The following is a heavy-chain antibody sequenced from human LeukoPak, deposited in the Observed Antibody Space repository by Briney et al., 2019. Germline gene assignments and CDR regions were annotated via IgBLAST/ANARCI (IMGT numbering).Heavy chain of an antibody. CDR1: GASISLYY. V-gene: IGHV4-4*07. CDR2: LYTSGST. D-gene: IGHD3-16*01. CDR3: ARDNFGAGDQGAFDI. J-gene: IGHJ3*02. Sequence: SETLSLTCTVSGASISLYYWSWIRQPAGKGLEWIGRLYTSGSTTYNPSLESRVTVSVDTSNNQFSLNLNSVTAADTAIYYCARDNFGAGDQGAFDIWGQGTMVTVSS.